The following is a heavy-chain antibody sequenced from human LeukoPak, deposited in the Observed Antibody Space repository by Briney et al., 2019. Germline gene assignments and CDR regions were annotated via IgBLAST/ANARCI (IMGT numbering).Heavy chain of an antibody. D-gene: IGHD3-22*01. V-gene: IGHV5-51*01. CDR1: GYSFTNYW. Sequence: GESLKISCKGSGYSFTNYWIGWVRQMPGKGLEWMGIIYPGDSDTKYNPSFQGQVTISADKSISTAYLQWTSLKASDTAMFYCAKLSSGYYSTPFDYWGQGTLVTVSS. J-gene: IGHJ4*02. CDR2: IYPGDSDT. CDR3: AKLSSGYYSTPFDY.